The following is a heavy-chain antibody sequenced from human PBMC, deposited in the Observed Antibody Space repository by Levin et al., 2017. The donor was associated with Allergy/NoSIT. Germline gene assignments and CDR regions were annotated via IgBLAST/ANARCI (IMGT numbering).Heavy chain of an antibody. CDR1: GYSFTSYW. CDR3: ARRGTRDYYYYVDV. Sequence: KVSCQGSGYSFTSYWIGWGRQRPGKGREWMGIIYPGDSDTRYSPSFQGQVTIFADKSISTAYQQWSSLKASDTAISSCARRGTRDYYYYVDVWGKGTTVTVSS. D-gene: IGHD1-1*01. V-gene: IGHV5-51*01. CDR2: IYPGDSDT. J-gene: IGHJ6*03.